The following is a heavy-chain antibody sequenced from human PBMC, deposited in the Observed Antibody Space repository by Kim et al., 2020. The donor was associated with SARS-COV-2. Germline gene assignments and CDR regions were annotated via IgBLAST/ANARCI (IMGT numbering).Heavy chain of an antibody. CDR2: IYNSGST. CDR1: GGSISRYY. CDR3: ARSLDYSYYMDV. J-gene: IGHJ6*03. V-gene: IGHV4-59*01. Sequence: SETLSLTCTVSGGSISRYYWSWIRQPPGKGLEWIGYIYNSGSTNYNPSLKSRVTISLDTSKNHFSLKLTSVTAADTAVYFCARSLDYSYYMDVWGQGTT.